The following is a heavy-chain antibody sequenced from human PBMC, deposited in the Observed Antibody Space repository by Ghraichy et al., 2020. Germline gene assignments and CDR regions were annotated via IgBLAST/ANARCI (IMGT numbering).Heavy chain of an antibody. CDR3: ARGGGTYYSDWGSLNKFAY. CDR1: GFTFSTHD. CDR2: IVTTGDT. Sequence: GGSLRLSCAASGFTFSTHDMHWVRQAPGKGLEWVSAIVTTGDTYHASSVKGRLTVFRDNVKNSVFLQMNNLRGGHTAVYYCARGGGTYYSDWGSLNKFAYWGPGNLVSVSP. V-gene: IGHV3-13*01. D-gene: IGHD3-10*01. J-gene: IGHJ4*02.